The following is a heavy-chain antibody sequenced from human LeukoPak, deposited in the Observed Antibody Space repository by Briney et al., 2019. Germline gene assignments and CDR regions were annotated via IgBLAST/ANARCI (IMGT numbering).Heavy chain of an antibody. CDR3: ARLNIIGSSPVHHYDY. J-gene: IGHJ4*02. CDR2: IYHSGST. Sequence: SGTLSLTCAVSGGSISSSNWWSWVRQPPGKGLEWIGEIYHSGSTNYNPSLKSRVTISVDKSKNQFSLKLSSVTAADTAVYYCARLNIIGSSPVHHYDYWGQGTLVTVSS. V-gene: IGHV4-4*02. D-gene: IGHD6-13*01. CDR1: GGSISSSNW.